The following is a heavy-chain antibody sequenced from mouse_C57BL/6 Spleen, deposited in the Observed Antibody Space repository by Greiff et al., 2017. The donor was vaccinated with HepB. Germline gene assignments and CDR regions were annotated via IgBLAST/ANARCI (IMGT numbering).Heavy chain of an antibody. J-gene: IGHJ1*03. D-gene: IGHD2-4*01. CDR2: IHPNSGST. CDR1: GYTFTSYW. V-gene: IGHV1-64*01. Sequence: VQLQQPGAELVKPGASVKLSCKASGYTFTSYWMHWVKQRPGQGLEWIGMIHPNSGSTNYNEKFKSKATLTVDKSSSTAYMQRSSLTSEDSAVYYCARDDYGWYFDVWGTGTTVTVSS. CDR3: ARDDYGWYFDV.